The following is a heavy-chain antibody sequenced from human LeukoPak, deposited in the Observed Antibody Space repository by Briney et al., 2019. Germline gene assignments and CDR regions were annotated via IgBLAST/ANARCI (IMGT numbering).Heavy chain of an antibody. CDR1: GVSLNTRGGG. D-gene: IGHD3-22*01. CDR2: IYWDDDR. J-gene: IGHJ4*02. Sequence: SGPMQVNPTQTLTLTCTFSGVSLNTRGGGVGWIRQPPGRALEWLALIYWDDDRRYSPSLKSRLTITKDTSKNQVVLTMTNMDPVDTATYFCAHRKNYYDSSVFDNWGQGTLVTVSS. CDR3: AHRKNYYDSSVFDN. V-gene: IGHV2-5*02.